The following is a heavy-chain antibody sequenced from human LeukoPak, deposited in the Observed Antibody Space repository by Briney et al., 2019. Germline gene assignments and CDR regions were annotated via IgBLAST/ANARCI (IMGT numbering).Heavy chain of an antibody. J-gene: IGHJ3*02. V-gene: IGHV4-39*07. CDR2: IYYTGST. CDR3: AREDGTAMDNAFDI. CDR1: GGSIISTDDY. Sequence: SETLSLTCTVSGGSIISTDDYWGWIRQPPGKGPEWIGSIYYTGSTYHNPSLKSRVTISEDPSKNLFSLKLRSVTAADTAVYYCAREDGTAMDNAFDIWSQGTMVTVSS. D-gene: IGHD5-18*01.